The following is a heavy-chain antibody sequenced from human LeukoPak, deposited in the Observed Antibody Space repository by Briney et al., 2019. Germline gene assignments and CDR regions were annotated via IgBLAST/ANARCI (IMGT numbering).Heavy chain of an antibody. CDR1: GGSISSGDYY. CDR3: ARGKELAAPDP. D-gene: IGHD6-6*01. CDR2: IYYSGGT. Sequence: SQTLSLTCTVSGGSISSGDYYWSWIRQPPGRGLEWIGYIYYSGGTYYNPSLKSRVTISVDTSKNQFSLKLSSVTAADTAVYYCARGKELAAPDPWGQGTLVTVSS. J-gene: IGHJ5*02. V-gene: IGHV4-30-4*01.